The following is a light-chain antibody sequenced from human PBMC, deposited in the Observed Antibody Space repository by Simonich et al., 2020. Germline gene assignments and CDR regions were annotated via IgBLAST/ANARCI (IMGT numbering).Light chain of an antibody. CDR2: EGS. Sequence: QSALTQPRSVSGSPGQSVTISCTGTSSDVGGYNYVSWYQQHPGKAPKLMIYEGSKRPSGVSNRFSGSKSGNTASLTISGLQAEDEAEYYCQSYDSSLSGWVFGGGTKLTVL. CDR1: SSDVGGYNY. V-gene: IGLV2-11*01. J-gene: IGLJ3*02. CDR3: QSYDSSLSGWV.